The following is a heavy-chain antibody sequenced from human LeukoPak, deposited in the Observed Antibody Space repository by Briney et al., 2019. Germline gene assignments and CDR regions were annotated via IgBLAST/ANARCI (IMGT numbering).Heavy chain of an antibody. J-gene: IGHJ4*02. D-gene: IGHD3-9*01. Sequence: ASVKVSCKASGYTFTGYYMHWVRQAPGQGLEWMGWINPNSGGTNYAQKFQGRVTMTRDTSIRTAYMELSRLRSDDTAVYYCARDRGLRDILTGYYNRVLDYWGQGTLVTVSS. CDR3: ARDRGLRDILTGYYNRVLDY. CDR1: GYTFTGYY. V-gene: IGHV1-2*02. CDR2: INPNSGGT.